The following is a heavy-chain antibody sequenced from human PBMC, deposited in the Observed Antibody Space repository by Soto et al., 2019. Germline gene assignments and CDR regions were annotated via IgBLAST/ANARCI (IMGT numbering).Heavy chain of an antibody. CDR1: GFTFSRYG. CDR2: IWFDGGNK. D-gene: IGHD3-10*01. Sequence: QVELVESGGGVVQPGRSLRLSCAAAGFTFSRYGMHWVRQAPGKGLEWVAVIWFDGGNKYYTDSVKGRFTISRDNSKNTLDLQMNSRRVEDTALYYCARANYGSGSNYYYGMDVWGQGTTVTVSS. J-gene: IGHJ6*02. CDR3: ARANYGSGSNYYYGMDV. V-gene: IGHV3-33*01.